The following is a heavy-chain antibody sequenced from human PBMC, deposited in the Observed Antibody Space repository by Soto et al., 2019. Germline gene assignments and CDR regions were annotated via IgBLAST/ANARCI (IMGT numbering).Heavy chain of an antibody. CDR2: IYHSGST. V-gene: IGHV4-4*02. D-gene: IGHD2-2*02. J-gene: IGHJ6*02. CDR3: ARDKSVVPAAIGFHYYYGMDV. Sequence: GTLSLTCAVSGGSISSSNWWSWVRQPPGKGLEWIGEIYHSGSTNYNPSLKSRVTISVDKSKNQFSLKLSSVTAADTAVYYCARDKSVVPAAIGFHYYYGMDVWGQGTTVTVSS. CDR1: GGSISSSNW.